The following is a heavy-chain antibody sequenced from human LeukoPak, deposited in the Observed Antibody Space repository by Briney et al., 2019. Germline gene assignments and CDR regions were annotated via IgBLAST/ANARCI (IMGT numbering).Heavy chain of an antibody. CDR3: ARDRSIASDY. Sequence: GGSLRLSCEVSGFTVSRHFMSWVRQAPGKGLDWVSVLYDDGTTHYADSVKGRFTISRDNAKNTLYLQMNSLRAEDTAVYYCARDRSIASDYWGQGTLVTVSS. V-gene: IGHV3-66*01. CDR2: LYDDGTT. D-gene: IGHD6-6*01. CDR1: GFTVSRHF. J-gene: IGHJ4*02.